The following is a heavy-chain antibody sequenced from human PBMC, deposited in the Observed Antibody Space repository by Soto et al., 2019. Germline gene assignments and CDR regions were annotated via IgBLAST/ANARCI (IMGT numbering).Heavy chain of an antibody. CDR2: IIPYYNTL. Sequence: QAQVVQSGAEVRKPGSSVKLSCKASEGTFNSYAIAWVRQAPEQGLEWMGGIIPYYNTLNYAQKFRDRVTLTADDSANTVYMALSSLRSDDTAVYFCASGASRWYPYFFDSWAQGTLVTVSS. D-gene: IGHD6-13*01. CDR3: ASGASRWYPYFFDS. CDR1: EGTFNSYA. J-gene: IGHJ4*02. V-gene: IGHV1-69*01.